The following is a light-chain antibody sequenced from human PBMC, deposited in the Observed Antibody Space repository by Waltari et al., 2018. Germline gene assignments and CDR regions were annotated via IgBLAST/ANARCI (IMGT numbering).Light chain of an antibody. V-gene: IGKV3-20*01. Sequence: EIVLTQSPGTASLSPGERVTLSCRASQSVGRSRLAWYQQNPGQAPRLVIYRASRRATGIPDRFSGSGCGTDFSLTISRLEPEDFAVYYCQQHGTLPATFGQGTKVEIK. CDR3: QQHGTLPAT. J-gene: IGKJ1*01. CDR2: RAS. CDR1: QSVGRSR.